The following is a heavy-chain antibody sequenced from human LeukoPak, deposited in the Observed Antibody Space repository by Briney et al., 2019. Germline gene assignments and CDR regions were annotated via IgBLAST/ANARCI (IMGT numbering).Heavy chain of an antibody. D-gene: IGHD3-16*01. Sequence: ASVKVSCKASGGTFSTFGITWVRQAPGQGLEWMGGTIPIFGAKHYAQKFRGGVTFTADNSTTTTFMELSSLRSEDTALYFCASYSNWGNFDSWGQGTLVTVSS. CDR3: ASYSNWGNFDS. J-gene: IGHJ4*02. CDR2: TIPIFGAK. CDR1: GGTFSTFG. V-gene: IGHV1-69*06.